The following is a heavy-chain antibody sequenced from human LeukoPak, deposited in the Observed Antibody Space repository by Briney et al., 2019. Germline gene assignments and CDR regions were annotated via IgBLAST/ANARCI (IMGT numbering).Heavy chain of an antibody. CDR1: GYTFTSYD. D-gene: IGHD5-12*01. J-gene: IGHJ6*02. Sequence: ASVKVSCKASGYTFTSYDINWVRQAPGQGLEWMGWISAYNGNTNYAQKLQGRVTMTTDTSTSTAYMELRSLRSDDTAVYYCARDRVATGTYYYYGMDVWGQGTTVTVSS. V-gene: IGHV1-18*01. CDR3: ARDRVATGTYYYYGMDV. CDR2: ISAYNGNT.